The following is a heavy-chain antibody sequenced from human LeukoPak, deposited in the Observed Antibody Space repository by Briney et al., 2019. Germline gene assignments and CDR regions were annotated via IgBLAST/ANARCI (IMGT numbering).Heavy chain of an antibody. J-gene: IGHJ6*02. Sequence: SETLSLTCTVSGGSISSSSYYWGWIRQPPGKGLEWIGSIYHSGSTNYNPSLKSRVTISVDKSKNQFSLKLSSVTAADTAVYYCARAPSSYASDGMDVWGQGTTVTVSS. CDR3: ARAPSSYASDGMDV. CDR1: GGSISSSSYY. V-gene: IGHV4-39*07. CDR2: IYHSGST. D-gene: IGHD3-16*01.